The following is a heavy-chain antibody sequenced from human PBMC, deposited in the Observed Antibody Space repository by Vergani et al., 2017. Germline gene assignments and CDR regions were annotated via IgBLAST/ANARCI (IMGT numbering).Heavy chain of an antibody. CDR3: ARGDIVGWFDP. Sequence: QVQLVQSGAEVKKPGASVKVSCKASGYTFTSYAMHWVRQAPGQRREWMGWLNAGHGNTKYSQKFQGRGTITRDTSASTAYMELSSLTSEDTAVYYCARGDIVGWFDPWGQGTLVTVSS. CDR2: LNAGHGNT. D-gene: IGHD2-15*01. CDR1: GYTFTSYA. V-gene: IGHV1-3*01. J-gene: IGHJ5*02.